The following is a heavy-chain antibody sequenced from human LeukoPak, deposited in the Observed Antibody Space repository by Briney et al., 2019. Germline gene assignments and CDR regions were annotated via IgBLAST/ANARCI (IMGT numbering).Heavy chain of an antibody. CDR3: ARGKPVTGTPDYYSYGMDV. D-gene: IGHD1-20*01. CDR1: GFTFNTYT. CDR2: ISGSSGII. J-gene: IGHJ6*02. Sequence: GGSLRLSCAASGFTFNTYTMNWVRQAPGKGLEWVSYISGSSGIISYADSVRGRFTISRDNAKNSLYLQMNSLRAEDTALYYCARGKPVTGTPDYYSYGMDVWGQGTMVTVSS. V-gene: IGHV3-48*01.